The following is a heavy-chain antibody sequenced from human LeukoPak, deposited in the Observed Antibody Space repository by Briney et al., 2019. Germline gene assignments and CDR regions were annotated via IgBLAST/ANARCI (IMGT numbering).Heavy chain of an antibody. D-gene: IGHD3-10*01. V-gene: IGHV4-34*01. CDR2: IDQSGNT. J-gene: IGHJ6*03. CDR3: ARHYAQTYYYGSVSPPYYMDV. Sequence: PSETLSLTCDVSGGPFSGHYWSWIRQPPGKGLEWIGEIDQSGNTNYNPSLKRRVTISLDTSNNQFSLRLNSVTAADTAVYYCARHYAQTYYYGSVSPPYYMDVWGKGTTVTVSS. CDR1: GGPFSGHY.